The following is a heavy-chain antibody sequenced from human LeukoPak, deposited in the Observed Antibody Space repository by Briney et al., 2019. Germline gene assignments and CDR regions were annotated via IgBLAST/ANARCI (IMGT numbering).Heavy chain of an antibody. CDR3: ARDMNSSGFGLSYFDY. J-gene: IGHJ4*02. D-gene: IGHD6-19*01. Sequence: GASVKVSCKASGYTFTSYGISWVRQAPGQGLEWMGWISAYNGNTNYAQKLQGRVTMTTDTSTSAAYMELRSLRSDDTAVYYCARDMNSSGFGLSYFDYWGQGTLVTVSS. CDR1: GYTFTSYG. V-gene: IGHV1-18*01. CDR2: ISAYNGNT.